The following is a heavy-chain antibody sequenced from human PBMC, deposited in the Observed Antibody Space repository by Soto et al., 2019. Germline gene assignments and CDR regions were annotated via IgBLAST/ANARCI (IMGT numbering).Heavy chain of an antibody. D-gene: IGHD4-17*01. Sequence: GGSLRLSCAASGFTFNSYGVNWVRQAPGKGLEWVSYISGSTSTIYYADSMQGRFTISRDNAKSSLYLQMNSLRDEDTAVYYCARARYYGGNNPHNFDIWGQGTMVTVS. CDR1: GFTFNSYG. CDR2: ISGSTSTI. J-gene: IGHJ3*02. CDR3: ARARYYGGNNPHNFDI. V-gene: IGHV3-48*02.